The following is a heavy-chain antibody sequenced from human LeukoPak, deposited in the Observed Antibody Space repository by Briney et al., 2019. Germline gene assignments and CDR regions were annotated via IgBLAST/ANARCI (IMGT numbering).Heavy chain of an antibody. D-gene: IGHD3-10*01. CDR3: ARDSMVRGVSYYYGMDV. J-gene: IGHJ6*02. CDR1: GFTFRKYA. CDR2: IRGSGGST. V-gene: IGHV3-23*01. Sequence: GGSLRLSCVASGFTFRKYAMSWVRQAPGKGLEWVSTIRGSGGSTYYADSVKGRFTISRDNSKNTLYLQMNSLRAEDTAVYYCARDSMVRGVSYYYGMDVWGQGTTVTVSS.